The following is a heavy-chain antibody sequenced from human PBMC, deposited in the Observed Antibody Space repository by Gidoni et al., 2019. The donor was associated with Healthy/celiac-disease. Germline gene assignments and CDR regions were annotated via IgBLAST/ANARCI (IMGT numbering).Heavy chain of an antibody. J-gene: IGHJ6*02. Sequence: EVQLVQSGAEVKKPGESLNISCKGSGYRFPTYWIGWVRQMPGKGLEWMGIIYPGDSDTRYSPSFQGQVTISADKSISTAYLQWSSLKASDTAMYYCARLGSIAAAGTYYGMDVWGQGTTVTVSS. V-gene: IGHV5-51*01. CDR1: GYRFPTYW. D-gene: IGHD6-13*01. CDR3: ARLGSIAAAGTYYGMDV. CDR2: IYPGDSDT.